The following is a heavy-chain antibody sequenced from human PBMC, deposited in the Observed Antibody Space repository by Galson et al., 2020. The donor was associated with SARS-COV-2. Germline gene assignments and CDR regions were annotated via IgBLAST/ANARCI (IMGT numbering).Heavy chain of an antibody. J-gene: IGHJ4*02. V-gene: IGHV3-43D*04. D-gene: IGHD2-2*01. CDR2: ISWDGGST. CDR3: AKAYCSSTSCYGVGYFDY. CDR1: GFTFDDYA. Sequence: GGSLRLSCAASGFTFDDYAMHWVRQAPGKGLEWVSLISWDGGSTYYADSVKGRFTISRDNSKNSLYLQMNSLRAEDTALYYCAKAYCSSTSCYGVGYFDYWGQGTLVTVSS.